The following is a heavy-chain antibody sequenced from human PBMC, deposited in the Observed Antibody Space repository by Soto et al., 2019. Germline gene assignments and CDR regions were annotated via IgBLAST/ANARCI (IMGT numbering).Heavy chain of an antibody. CDR2: IKYDESEK. V-gene: IGHV3-7*05. CDR1: GFTFRTYW. CDR3: ARVRTEIYYGMDV. J-gene: IGHJ6*02. Sequence: EVQLVESGGGLVQPGGSLRLSCVASGFTFRTYWMAWVRQAPEKGLEWVANIKYDESEKYYVDSVKGRFTVSRDNARNSFFVQMNSLRAEDTAVYYCARVRTEIYYGMDVWGQGTTVTVSS.